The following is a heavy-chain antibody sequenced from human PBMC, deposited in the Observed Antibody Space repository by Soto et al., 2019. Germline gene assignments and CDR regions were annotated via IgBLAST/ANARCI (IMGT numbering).Heavy chain of an antibody. CDR1: GFTLSSYA. J-gene: IGHJ6*02. CDR3: VTPPTEGYSSSSMIYYYYLSMVV. CDR2: ISYDGSNK. V-gene: IGHV3-30-3*01. Sequence: RGSVELACAAYGFTLSSYAMPWVRQAPGKGLEWVAVISYDGSNKYYADSVKGRFTISRDNYKNTMYLHMNSLRAEDTAVYYYVTPPTEGYSSSSMIYYYYLSMVVPCQWPTGT. D-gene: IGHD6-13*01.